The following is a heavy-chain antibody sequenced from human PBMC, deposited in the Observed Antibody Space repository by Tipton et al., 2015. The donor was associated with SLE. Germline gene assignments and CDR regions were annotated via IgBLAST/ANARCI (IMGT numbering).Heavy chain of an antibody. Sequence: TLSLTCTVSGYSISSGYYWGWIRQPPGKGLEWIGSIYHSGSTYYNPSLKSRVTISVDTSKNQFSLKLSSVTAADTAVYYCARYDFWSGYSNPAEYFQHWGQGTLVTVSS. D-gene: IGHD3-3*01. V-gene: IGHV4-38-2*02. J-gene: IGHJ1*01. CDR2: IYHSGST. CDR1: GYSISSGYY. CDR3: ARYDFWSGYSNPAEYFQH.